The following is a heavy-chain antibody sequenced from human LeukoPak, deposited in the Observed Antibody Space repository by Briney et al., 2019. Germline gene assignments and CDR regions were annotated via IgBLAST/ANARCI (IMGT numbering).Heavy chain of an antibody. Sequence: PGGSLRLSRAASGFTFDDYGMSWVRQAPGKGLEWVSGINWKGGNTGYADSVKGRFTISRDNARNSLYLQMNSLRAEDTALYYCARAYSGYENYYYYYYMDVWGKGTTVTVSS. D-gene: IGHD5-12*01. CDR1: GFTFDDYG. J-gene: IGHJ6*03. CDR3: ARAYSGYENYYYYYYMDV. V-gene: IGHV3-20*04. CDR2: INWKGGNT.